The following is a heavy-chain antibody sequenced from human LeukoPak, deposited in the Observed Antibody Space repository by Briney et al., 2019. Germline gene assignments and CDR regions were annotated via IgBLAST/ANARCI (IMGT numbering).Heavy chain of an antibody. V-gene: IGHV1-46*01. Sequence: ASVKVSCKASGYIFSSYYLHWVRQAPGQGLEWMGIFHPSGGSTSYAQKFQGRVTMTRDTSTTTVYMELSSLRSEDTAVYYCARDPSPIELRGMDYWGQGTLVTFSS. CDR2: FHPSGGST. CDR3: ARDPSPIELRGMDY. J-gene: IGHJ4*02. CDR1: GYIFSSYY. D-gene: IGHD3-22*01.